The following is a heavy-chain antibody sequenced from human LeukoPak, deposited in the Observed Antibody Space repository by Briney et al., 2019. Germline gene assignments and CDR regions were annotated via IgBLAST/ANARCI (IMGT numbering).Heavy chain of an antibody. CDR2: ISRSSSYI. CDR1: GFTFSSYS. V-gene: IGHV3-21*01. Sequence: GGFLRLSCAASGFTFSSYSMNWVRQAPGKGLEWVSSISRSSSYIYYADSVKGRFTISRDNAKNSLYLQMNSLRAEDTAVYYCARDKQLVQGGGVYWGQGTLVTVSS. J-gene: IGHJ4*02. CDR3: ARDKQLVQGGGVY. D-gene: IGHD6-6*01.